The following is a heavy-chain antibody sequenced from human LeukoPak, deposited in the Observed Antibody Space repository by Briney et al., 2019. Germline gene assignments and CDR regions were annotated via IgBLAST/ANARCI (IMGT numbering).Heavy chain of an antibody. Sequence: AASVKVSCKASGYTFTNYAMNWVRQAPGQGLEWMGWINTKTGNPTYAPGFTGRFVFSSDTSVTTAYLQISSLKAEDTAVYYCVLDKRPEYFQHWGQGSLVTVSS. CDR1: GYTFTNYA. J-gene: IGHJ1*01. CDR2: INTKTGNP. V-gene: IGHV7-4-1*02. CDR3: VLDKRPEYFQH.